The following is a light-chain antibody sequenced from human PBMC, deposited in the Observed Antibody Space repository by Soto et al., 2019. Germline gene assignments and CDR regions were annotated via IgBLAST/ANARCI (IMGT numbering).Light chain of an antibody. CDR1: QGVSSY. CDR2: GVS. J-gene: IGKJ5*01. CDR3: QQYGSSPLIN. Sequence: EIVLTQSPATLSLSPGERATLSCRASQGVSSYLAWYQQKPGQAPKFLIYGVSSRATGIPDRFSGSGSGTDFTLTISRLEPEDFAVYHCQQYGSSPLINFGQGTRLEIK. V-gene: IGKV3-20*01.